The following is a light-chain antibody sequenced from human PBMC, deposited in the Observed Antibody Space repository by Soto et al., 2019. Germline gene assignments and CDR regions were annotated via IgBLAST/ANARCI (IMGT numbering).Light chain of an antibody. J-gene: IGKJ4*01. CDR2: DAS. V-gene: IGKV3-11*01. Sequence: EIVLTQSPATLSLSPGERATLSCRASQSVGSYLAWYQQKPGQAPRLLIYDASNMATGIPARFSGSGSGTDFTLTISSLEPEDFAVYYCQQRYNWPPLFGGGTEVDIK. CDR1: QSVGSY. CDR3: QQRYNWPPL.